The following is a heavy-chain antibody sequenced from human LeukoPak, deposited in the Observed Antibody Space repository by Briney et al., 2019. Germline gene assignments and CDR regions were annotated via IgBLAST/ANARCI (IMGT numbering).Heavy chain of an antibody. CDR3: ATVRPRSGWYVSGNFDY. CDR2: FDPEDGET. V-gene: IGHV1-24*01. CDR1: GYTLTELS. Sequence: ASVKVSCKDSGYTLTELSMHWVRQASGNGLEWKGGFDPEDGETIYAQKFQGRGTMTDDPSTDTADMELSSLKSEDTAVYYCATVRPRSGWYVSGNFDYWGQGTLVTVSS. J-gene: IGHJ4*02. D-gene: IGHD6-19*01.